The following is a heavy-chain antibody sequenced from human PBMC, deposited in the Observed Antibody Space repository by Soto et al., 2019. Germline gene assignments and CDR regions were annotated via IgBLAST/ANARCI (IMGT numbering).Heavy chain of an antibody. Sequence: GGSLRLSCGASGFTFSSYWMHWVRQAPGKGLVWVSRVNTDESRTSYADSVKGRFTISRDNAKNTLYLQVNSLRAEDTAVYYCARVLNGQWYFDYWAQGTQVTVSS. CDR3: ARVLNGQWYFDY. CDR1: GFTFSSYW. D-gene: IGHD6-19*01. J-gene: IGHJ4*02. V-gene: IGHV3-74*01. CDR2: VNTDESRT.